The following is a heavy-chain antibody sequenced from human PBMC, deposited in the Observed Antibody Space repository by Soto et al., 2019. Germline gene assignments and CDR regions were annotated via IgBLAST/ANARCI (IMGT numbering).Heavy chain of an antibody. Sequence: EVHLLESGGGLVQPGGSLRLSCAASGFTFSNYAMTWVRQAPGKGLEWVSVISGTGGGTNNADSVKGRFTTSRDNSKNTLYLQMNSLRAEDTAVYYCAKRAFYGSGIPNYYGMDVWGQGTAVTVSS. CDR3: AKRAFYGSGIPNYYGMDV. CDR2: ISGTGGGT. J-gene: IGHJ6*02. V-gene: IGHV3-23*01. D-gene: IGHD3-10*01. CDR1: GFTFSNYA.